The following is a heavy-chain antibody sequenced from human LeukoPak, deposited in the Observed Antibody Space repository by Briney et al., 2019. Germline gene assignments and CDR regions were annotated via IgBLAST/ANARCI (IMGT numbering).Heavy chain of an antibody. Sequence: ASVKVSCKASGYTFTSYDINWVRQATGQGLEWMGWMNPNSGNTGYAQKFQGRVTMTRNTSISTAYMELSSLRSEDTAVYYCASLSTYYYGSGSSDFDYWGQGNLVTVSS. D-gene: IGHD3-10*01. CDR3: ASLSTYYYGSGSSDFDY. CDR1: GYTFTSYD. CDR2: MNPNSGNT. V-gene: IGHV1-8*01. J-gene: IGHJ4*02.